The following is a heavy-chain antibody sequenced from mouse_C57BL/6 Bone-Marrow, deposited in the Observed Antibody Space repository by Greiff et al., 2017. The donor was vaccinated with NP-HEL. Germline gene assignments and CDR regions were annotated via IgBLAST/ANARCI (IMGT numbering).Heavy chain of an antibody. CDR2: IDPENGDT. CDR1: GFNIKDDY. D-gene: IGHD1-1*01. Sequence: VQLQQSGAELVRPGASVKLSCTVSGFNIKDDYMHWVKQRPEQGLEWIGWIDPENGDTEYASKFQGKATITADTASNTAYLQLSSLTSEDTAVYYCTTGGSSPYAMDYWGRGPSVTVSS. CDR3: TTGGSSPYAMDY. J-gene: IGHJ4*01. V-gene: IGHV14-4*01.